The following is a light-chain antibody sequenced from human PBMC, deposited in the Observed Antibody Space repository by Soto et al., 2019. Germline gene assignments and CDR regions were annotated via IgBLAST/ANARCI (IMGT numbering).Light chain of an antibody. CDR2: GAS. CDR3: QQYKDWPPRT. V-gene: IGKV3D-15*01. Sequence: EIVMTQSPVTLSVSPGERVTLSCRASQNVNINLAWYQQRPGQAPRVLIYGASNRASGIPDRFSGSGSGTDFTLTISSLEPDDFARYYCQQYKDWPPRTFGGGTRVEIK. J-gene: IGKJ4*01. CDR1: QNVNIN.